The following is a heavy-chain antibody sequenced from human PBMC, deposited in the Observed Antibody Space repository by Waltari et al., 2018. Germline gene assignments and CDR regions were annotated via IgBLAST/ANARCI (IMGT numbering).Heavy chain of an antibody. Sequence: QLQLQQSGPGLVKPSQTLSLACSLYGDSIRGSYYWDWFRQTAGEGLEWLGYIYSSGSTKYNPSRQSRATISIVNKTQFSLKLAAVTAADTAVYYCARSDVVVAPARNNYYFPMEVWGQGTTVTVSS. CDR2: IYSSGST. J-gene: IGHJ6*03. CDR1: GDSIRGSYY. V-gene: IGHV4-61*09. CDR3: ARSDVVVAPARNNYYFPMEV. D-gene: IGHD2-21*01.